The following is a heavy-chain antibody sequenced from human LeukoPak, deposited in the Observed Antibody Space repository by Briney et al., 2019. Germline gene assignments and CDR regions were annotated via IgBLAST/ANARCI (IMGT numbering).Heavy chain of an antibody. Sequence: SETLSLTCTVSGGSISSYYWSWIRQPPGKGLEWLGYIYYSGSTKYNPSLKSRVTISVDTSKNQLSLKLSSVTAADTAVYYCARQVVAAATLSAFEIWGQGTMVTVPS. CDR1: GGSISSYY. D-gene: IGHD2-15*01. J-gene: IGHJ3*02. CDR3: ARQVVAAATLSAFEI. V-gene: IGHV4-59*01. CDR2: IYYSGST.